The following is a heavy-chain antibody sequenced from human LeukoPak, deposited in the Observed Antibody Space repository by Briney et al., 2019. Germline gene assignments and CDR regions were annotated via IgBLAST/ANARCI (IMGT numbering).Heavy chain of an antibody. CDR1: DYTFTRYG. CDR3: AREGGIARPPYLYYYIDV. CDR2: INTYNGHT. D-gene: IGHD6-6*01. J-gene: IGHJ6*03. V-gene: IGHV1-18*01. Sequence: AASVKVSCKAYDYTFTRYGISWVRRAPGQGLEWMGWINTYNGHTDYAQRFQGRVTMTTDTSTSTVYLELRSLRFDDTAVYYCAREGGIARPPYLYYYIDVWGKGTTVTVSS.